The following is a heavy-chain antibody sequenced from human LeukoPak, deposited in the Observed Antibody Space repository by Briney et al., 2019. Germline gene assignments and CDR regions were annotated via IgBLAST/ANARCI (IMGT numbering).Heavy chain of an antibody. D-gene: IGHD5-24*01. CDR1: GGSISSGDYY. Sequence: SETLSLTCTVSGGSISSGDYYWSWIRQPPGKGLEWIGYIYYSGSTYYNPSLKSRVTISVDTSKNQFSLKLSSVTAADTAVYYCARNRDGYNSFDYWGQGTLVTVSS. J-gene: IGHJ4*02. CDR3: ARNRDGYNSFDY. CDR2: IYYSGST. V-gene: IGHV4-30-4*08.